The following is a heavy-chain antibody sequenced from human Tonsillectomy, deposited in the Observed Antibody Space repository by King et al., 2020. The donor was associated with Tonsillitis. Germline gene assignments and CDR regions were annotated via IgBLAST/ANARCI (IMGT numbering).Heavy chain of an antibody. Sequence: VTLLESGPALVKPPQTLTLTCTFSGFSLSTSGMRVSWIRQPPGKALEWLARIDWDDTKFYSTSLKTRLTISKDTSKNQVVLTMTNMDPVDTATYYCARGATVTEFDYWGQGTLVTVSS. CDR2: IDWDDTK. CDR1: GFSLSTSGMR. V-gene: IGHV2-70*04. J-gene: IGHJ4*02. D-gene: IGHD4-17*01. CDR3: ARGATVTEFDY.